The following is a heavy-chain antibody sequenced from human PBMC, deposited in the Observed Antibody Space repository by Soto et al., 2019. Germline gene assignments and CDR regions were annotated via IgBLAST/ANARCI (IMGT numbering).Heavy chain of an antibody. Sequence: PGESLKISCKGSGYSFTSYWISWVRQMPGKGLGWMGRIDPSDSYTNYSPSFQGHVTISADKSISTAYLQWSSLKASDTAMYYCARPSIAVADLDYWGQGTLVTVSS. J-gene: IGHJ4*02. CDR1: GYSFTSYW. D-gene: IGHD6-19*01. CDR3: ARPSIAVADLDY. CDR2: IDPSDSYT. V-gene: IGHV5-10-1*01.